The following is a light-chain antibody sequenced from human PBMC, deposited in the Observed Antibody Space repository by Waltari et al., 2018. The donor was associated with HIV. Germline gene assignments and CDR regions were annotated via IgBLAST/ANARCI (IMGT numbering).Light chain of an antibody. V-gene: IGLV2-11*01. CDR1: SSDVGGYDY. J-gene: IGLJ3*02. CDR3: SSFAGTYTWV. Sequence: HSVSGSPGQSVTISCTGTSSDVGGYDYVSWYQQHPGKAPKFIIYDVTKRPAGVPARFSASKSGNTASLTISDLQTEDEADYYCSSFAGTYTWVFGGGTKLTVL. CDR2: DVT.